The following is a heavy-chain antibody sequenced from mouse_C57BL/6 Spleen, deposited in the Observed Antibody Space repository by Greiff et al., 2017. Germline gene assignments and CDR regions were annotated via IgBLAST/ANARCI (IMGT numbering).Heavy chain of an antibody. CDR2: IYPGDGDT. J-gene: IGHJ2*01. Sequence: VQLQQSGAELVKPGASVKISCKASGYAFSSSWMNWVKQRPGKGLEWIGQIYPGDGDTNYNGKFKGKATLTADKSSSTAYMQLSSLTSEDSAVYFCAKRGDYDGYYFDYWGQGTTLTVSS. CDR3: AKRGDYDGYYFDY. CDR1: GYAFSSSW. D-gene: IGHD2-4*01. V-gene: IGHV1-80*01.